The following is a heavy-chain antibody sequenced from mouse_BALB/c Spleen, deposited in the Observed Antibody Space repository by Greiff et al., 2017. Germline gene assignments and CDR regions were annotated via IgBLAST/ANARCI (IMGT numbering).Heavy chain of an antibody. CDR3: AKGGNFFFDY. V-gene: IGHV14-3*02. D-gene: IGHD2-1*01. CDR2: IDPANGNT. J-gene: IGHJ2*01. CDR1: GFNIKDTY. Sequence: EVQLQESGAELVKPGASVKLSCTASGFNIKDTYMHWVKQRPEQGLEWIGRIDPANGNTKYDPKFQGKATITADTSSNTAYLQLSSLTSEDTAVYYCAKGGNFFFDYWGQGTTLTVSS.